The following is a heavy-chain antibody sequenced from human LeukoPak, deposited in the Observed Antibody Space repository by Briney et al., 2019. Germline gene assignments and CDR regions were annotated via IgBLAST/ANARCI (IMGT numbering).Heavy chain of an antibody. CDR1: GFTFSSYA. D-gene: IGHD2-2*01. J-gene: IGHJ4*02. CDR3: AKESRSTSFIGH. Sequence: GGSLRLSCAASGFTFSSYAMSWVRQAPGKGLEWVSAISGSGGSTYYADPVKGRFTISRDNSKNTLYLQMNSLKAEDTAVYYCAKESRSTSFIGHWGQGTLVTVSS. CDR2: ISGSGGST. V-gene: IGHV3-23*01.